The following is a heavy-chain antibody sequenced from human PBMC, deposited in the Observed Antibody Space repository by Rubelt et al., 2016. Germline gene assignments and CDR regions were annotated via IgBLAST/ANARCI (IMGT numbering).Heavy chain of an antibody. V-gene: IGHV4-34*01. J-gene: IGHJ3*01. CDR1: VGSFSGHA. Sequence: VQLQQWGSGLLKPSETLSRTCAVYVGSFSGHAWAWIRQPPGKGLEWIAEIDHREIINYNPSLKSRLTISIDTYKNQFSLVLSFVSAADTAVYYCARRLADWTESLGDAFDLWSHGAMVTVFS. CDR3: ARRLADWTESLGDAFDL. CDR2: IDHREII. D-gene: IGHD1-1*01.